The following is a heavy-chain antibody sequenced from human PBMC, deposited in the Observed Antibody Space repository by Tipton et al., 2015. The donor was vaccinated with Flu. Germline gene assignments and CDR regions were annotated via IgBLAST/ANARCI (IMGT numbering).Heavy chain of an antibody. D-gene: IGHD1-14*01. CDR2: IYYSGST. Sequence: TLSLTCTVSGGSISSGGYYWSWIRQHPGKGLEWIGYIYYSGSTYYNPSLKSRATISVDTSKNQFSLKLSSVTAADTAVYYCARGRRLNRAPGQLDVWGQGTTVTVSS. CDR3: ARGRRLNRAPGQLDV. J-gene: IGHJ6*02. CDR1: GGSISSGGYY. V-gene: IGHV4-31*03.